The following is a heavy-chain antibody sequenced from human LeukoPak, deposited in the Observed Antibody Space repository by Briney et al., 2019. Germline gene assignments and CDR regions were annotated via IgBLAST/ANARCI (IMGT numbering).Heavy chain of an antibody. D-gene: IGHD5-18*01. V-gene: IGHV3-48*02. CDR1: GFTFRSYA. CDR2: ITYNSGTI. Sequence: GGSLRLSCVASGFTFRSYAMQWVRQAPGKGLEWVSYITYNSGTIFYADSVKCRFTISRDNAKDSLYLQMSGLRDEDTAVYYCARDSGYSYADDYWGQGTLVTVSS. J-gene: IGHJ4*02. CDR3: ARDSGYSYADDY.